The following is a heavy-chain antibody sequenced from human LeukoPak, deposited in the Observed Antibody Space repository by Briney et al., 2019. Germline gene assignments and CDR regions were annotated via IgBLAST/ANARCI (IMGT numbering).Heavy chain of an antibody. V-gene: IGHV3-48*02. CDR2: ISSSSDSI. J-gene: IGHJ4*02. CDR1: GFTFSSYG. D-gene: IGHD5-12*01. CDR3: ARAMRSGYDY. Sequence: GGSLRLSCAASGFTFSSYGMNWLRQAPGKRLEWVSYISSSSDSIYYADSVKGRFTISRDNAENSLYLQMNSLRDEDTAVYYYARAMRSGYDYWGRGTLVTVSS.